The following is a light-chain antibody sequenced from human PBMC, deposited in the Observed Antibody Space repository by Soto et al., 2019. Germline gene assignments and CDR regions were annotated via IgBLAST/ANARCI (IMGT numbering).Light chain of an antibody. CDR2: EAN. CDR3: CSYAGGATWV. Sequence: QSALTQPASVSGSPGQSITISCTGTHSDVGSYTFVSWYQQHPGKVPKLMIHEANKRPSGVSNRFSGSKSCNTAFLTISGLQAEDEADYYCCSYAGGATWVFGGGTKLTVL. V-gene: IGLV2-23*01. CDR1: HSDVGSYTF. J-gene: IGLJ3*02.